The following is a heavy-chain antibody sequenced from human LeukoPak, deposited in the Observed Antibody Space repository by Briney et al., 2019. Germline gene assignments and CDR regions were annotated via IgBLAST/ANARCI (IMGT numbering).Heavy chain of an antibody. D-gene: IGHD6-19*01. CDR3: ARRDSSGYCTNY. J-gene: IGHJ4*02. CDR1: GGTISSSSYF. Sequence: SETLSFNGSGYGGTISSSSYFWRSIRQPPGKRVWWIGRNYYSGSTYYNPSLKSRVTISVDTSKNQVSLKLSCVTAADTAVYYCARRDSSGYCTNYWGQGTLVTVSS. V-gene: IGHV4-39*01. CDR2: NYYSGST.